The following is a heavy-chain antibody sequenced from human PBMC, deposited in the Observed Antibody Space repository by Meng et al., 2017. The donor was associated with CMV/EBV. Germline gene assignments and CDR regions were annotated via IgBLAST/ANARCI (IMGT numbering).Heavy chain of an antibody. D-gene: IGHD5-24*01. CDR1: GGSFSGYY. J-gene: IGHJ4*02. CDR2: INHSGST. CDR3: ARDQRWLQPIDY. V-gene: IGHV4-34*01. Sequence: CAVYGGSFSGYYWSWIRQPPGKGLEWIGEINHSGSTNYNPSLKSRVTISVDTSKNQFSLKLSSVTAADTAVYYCARDQRWLQPIDYWGQGTLVTVSS.